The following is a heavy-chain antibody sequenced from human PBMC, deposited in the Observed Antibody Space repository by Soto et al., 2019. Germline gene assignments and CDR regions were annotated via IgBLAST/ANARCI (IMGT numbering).Heavy chain of an antibody. V-gene: IGHV1-18*01. Sequence: ASVKVSCKASGYTFTTFGISWVRQAPGQGLEWMGWIDPKNGNTKDAQKFQGRVTMTTDTSTSTAYMELRTLRSDDTAVYYCAKEYCDSSRCYLPDYWGQGALVTVSS. CDR1: GYTFTTFG. CDR2: IDPKNGNT. D-gene: IGHD2-2*01. J-gene: IGHJ4*02. CDR3: AKEYCDSSRCYLPDY.